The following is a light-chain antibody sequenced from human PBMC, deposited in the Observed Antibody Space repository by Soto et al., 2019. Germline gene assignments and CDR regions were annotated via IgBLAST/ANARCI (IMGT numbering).Light chain of an antibody. Sequence: EIVLPQSPGTLSLSPGERATLSCRASQSFGGTSLAWYQQKPGQSPRLLIYGTSSRATGIPDRFSGSGSGTEFTLTISSLQSEDFAVYYCQQYNKWPPETFGQGTKVDIK. CDR2: GTS. CDR1: QSFGGTS. J-gene: IGKJ1*01. V-gene: IGKV3-20*01. CDR3: QQYNKWPPET.